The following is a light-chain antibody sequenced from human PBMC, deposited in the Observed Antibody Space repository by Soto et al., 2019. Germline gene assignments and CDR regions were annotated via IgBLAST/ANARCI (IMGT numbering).Light chain of an antibody. CDR1: RSNIGSGA. CDR3: AAWDGSLNGWV. V-gene: IGLV1-44*01. J-gene: IGLJ3*02. Sequence: QLVLTQPPSASGTPGQRVTISCSGSRSNIGSGAVNWYQQLPGTAPKLLIYSNNQRPSGVPDRFSGSKSGTSASLAISGLQSDDETDYYCAAWDGSLNGWVFGGGTQLTVL. CDR2: SNN.